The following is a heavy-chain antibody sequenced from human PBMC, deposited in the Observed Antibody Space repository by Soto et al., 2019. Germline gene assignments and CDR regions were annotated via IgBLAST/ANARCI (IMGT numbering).Heavy chain of an antibody. Sequence: EVQLLESGGDLVQPGGSLRLSCAASGFIFSGYAMTWARQAPGKGLEWVSSIHGRGTSTYYAASVKGRFTISRDNSRDTVFLQMDSLKIEDTSIYYCTRVGILRGLTDYWGQGTLVTVSS. CDR2: IHGRGTST. D-gene: IGHD3-10*01. V-gene: IGHV3-23*05. CDR3: TRVGILRGLTDY. J-gene: IGHJ4*02. CDR1: GFIFSGYA.